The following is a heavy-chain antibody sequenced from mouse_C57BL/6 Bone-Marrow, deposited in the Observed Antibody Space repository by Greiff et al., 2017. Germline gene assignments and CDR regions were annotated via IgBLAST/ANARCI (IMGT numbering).Heavy chain of an antibody. J-gene: IGHJ3*01. CDR2: IWSGGST. Sequence: VRLKESGPGLVQPSQSLSITCTVSGFSLTSYGVHWVRQPPGKGLEWLGVIWSGGSTDYNAAFISRLSISKDNSKSQVFFKMNRLQADDTAIYYCAKNEGYYAWFAYWGQGTLVTVSA. CDR1: GFSLTSYG. CDR3: AKNEGYYAWFAY. D-gene: IGHD2-3*01. V-gene: IGHV2-4*01.